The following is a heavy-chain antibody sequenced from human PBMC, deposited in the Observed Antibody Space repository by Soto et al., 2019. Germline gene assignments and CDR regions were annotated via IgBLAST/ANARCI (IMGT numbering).Heavy chain of an antibody. CDR3: ASLYGFYYYGMDV. Sequence: GGSLRLSCASSGFTFSSYWMHLVRQAPGKGLVWVSRINSDGSSTSYADSVKGRFTISRGNAKNTLYLQMNSLRAEDTAVYYCASLYGFYYYGMDVWGQGTTVTVSS. CDR2: INSDGSST. J-gene: IGHJ6*02. D-gene: IGHD3-10*01. V-gene: IGHV3-74*01. CDR1: GFTFSSYW.